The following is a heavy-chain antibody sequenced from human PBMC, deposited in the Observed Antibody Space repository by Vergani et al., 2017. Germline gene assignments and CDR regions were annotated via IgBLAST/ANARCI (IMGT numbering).Heavy chain of an antibody. J-gene: IGHJ5*02. D-gene: IGHD4-23*01. CDR2: ISCHSNSI. Sequence: EVQLEESGGGLVLPGRSLRLSCVASGFTSAGYDMHWVRKAPGKGLEWVSGISCHSNSIGNADSVKGRFTISRDNAKNYLYLQMNSLRADDTALYYCAKAFGTSYGGGGFDLWGQGTLVTVSS. CDR1: GFTSAGYD. V-gene: IGHV3-9*02. CDR3: AKAFGTSYGGGGFDL.